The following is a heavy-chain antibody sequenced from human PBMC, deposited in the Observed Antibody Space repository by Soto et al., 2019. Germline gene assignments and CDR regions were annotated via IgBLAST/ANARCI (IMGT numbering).Heavy chain of an antibody. D-gene: IGHD3-10*01. CDR2: IYYSGST. CDR3: ERHMVQGVLMPQFDP. J-gene: IGHJ5*02. CDR1: GGSISSSSYY. Sequence: QLQLQESGPGLVKPSETLSLTCTVSGGSISSSSYYWGWIRQPPGKGLEWIGIIYYSGSTYSNPSLKSRVTVSVDTSKNQFSMKLSSVTAADTAVYYCERHMVQGVLMPQFDPWGQGTLVTVSS. V-gene: IGHV4-39*01.